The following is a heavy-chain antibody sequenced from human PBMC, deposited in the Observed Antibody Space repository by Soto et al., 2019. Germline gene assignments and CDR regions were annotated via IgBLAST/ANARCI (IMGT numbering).Heavy chain of an antibody. CDR1: GGPISSGGYY. J-gene: IGHJ6*02. Sequence: PSETLSLPCTVSGGPISSGGYYWSWIRQHPGKGLEWFGYIYYSGSTYYNPSLKSRVTISVDTSKNQFSLKLSSVTAADTAVYYCARDPTVTRRGNGMDVWGQGTTVTVSS. V-gene: IGHV4-31*03. CDR3: ARDPTVTRRGNGMDV. CDR2: IYYSGST. D-gene: IGHD4-17*01.